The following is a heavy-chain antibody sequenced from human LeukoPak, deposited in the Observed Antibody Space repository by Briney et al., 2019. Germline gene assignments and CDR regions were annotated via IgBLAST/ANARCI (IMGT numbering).Heavy chain of an antibody. CDR2: INHSGST. CDR1: GGSFSGYY. V-gene: IGHV4-34*10. J-gene: IGHJ6*03. Sequence: SETLSLTCAVYGGSFSGYYWSWIRQPPGKGLEWIGEINHSGSTNYNPSLKSRVTLSVDTSKTQFYLSLSSVTAADTAVYYCAREDSGSYYNFYYFYMDVWGKGTTVTISS. CDR3: AREDSGSYYNFYYFYMDV. D-gene: IGHD3-10*01.